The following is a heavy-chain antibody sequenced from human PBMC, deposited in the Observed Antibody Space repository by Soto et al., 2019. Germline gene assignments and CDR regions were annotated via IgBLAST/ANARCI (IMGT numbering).Heavy chain of an antibody. CDR3: ARGMLFGVDMRLYFDY. J-gene: IGHJ4*02. Sequence: GASVKVSCKASGGTFSSYAISWVRQAPGQGLEWMGGIIPIFGTANYAQKFQGRVTITADESTSTAYMELSSLRSEDTAVYYCARGMLFGVDMRLYFDYWGQGTLVTVSS. CDR1: GGTFSSYA. CDR2: IIPIFGTA. V-gene: IGHV1-69*13. D-gene: IGHD3-3*01.